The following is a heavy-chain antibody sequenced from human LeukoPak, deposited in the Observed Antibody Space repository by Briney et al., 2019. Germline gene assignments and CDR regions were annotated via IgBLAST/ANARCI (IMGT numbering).Heavy chain of an antibody. Sequence: SVKVSCKTSGGTLSNYPISWVRQAPGQGLEWMGGIMPIFGTAHYAEKFQASVTITADESTNTVFMELRSLKSEDTAAYYCARGPEIEVAGTTFGEYKWFHPWGQGTLLTVSS. V-gene: IGHV1-69*01. CDR3: ARGPEIEVAGTTFGEYKWFHP. J-gene: IGHJ5*02. CDR1: GGTLSNYP. D-gene: IGHD6-19*01. CDR2: IMPIFGTA.